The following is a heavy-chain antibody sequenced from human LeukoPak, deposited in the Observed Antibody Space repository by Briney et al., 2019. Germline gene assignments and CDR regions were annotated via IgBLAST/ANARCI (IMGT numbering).Heavy chain of an antibody. CDR3: ARESHYYDSSGYLGVDYYYGMDV. Sequence: TGGSLRLSCAASGFTVSSNYMSWVRQAPGKGLEWVSVIYSGGSTYYADSVKGRFTISRHNSKNTLYLQMNCLRAEDTAVYYCARESHYYDSSGYLGVDYYYGMDVWGQGTTVTVSS. CDR1: GFTVSSNY. J-gene: IGHJ6*02. V-gene: IGHV3-53*04. D-gene: IGHD3-22*01. CDR2: IYSGGST.